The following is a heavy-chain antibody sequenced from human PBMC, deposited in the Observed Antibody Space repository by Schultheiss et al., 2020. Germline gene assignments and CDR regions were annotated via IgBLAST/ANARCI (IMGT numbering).Heavy chain of an antibody. CDR3: AKDKLELLNYYYYGMDV. CDR1: GFTFSSYG. J-gene: IGHJ6*02. CDR2: ISYDGSNK. D-gene: IGHD1-7*01. V-gene: IGHV3-30*18. Sequence: GGSLRLSCAASGFTFSSYGMHWVRQAPGKGLEWVAVISYDGSNKYYADSVKGRFTISRDNSKNTLYLQMNSLRAEDTAVYYCAKDKLELLNYYYYGMDVWGQGTTVTVSS.